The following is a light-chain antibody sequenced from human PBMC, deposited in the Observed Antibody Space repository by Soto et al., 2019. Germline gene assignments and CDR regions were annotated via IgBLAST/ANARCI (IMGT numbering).Light chain of an antibody. CDR2: GAS. CDR3: QQYNKWPQS. Sequence: EIVMTQSPATLSVSPGERATLSCRASQSVSSNLAWYQQKPGQAPRLLIYGASTRATGIPARFSGSGSGTEFNLTISSLQSEDFAVYYCQQYNKWPQSFGQGTKLEIK. CDR1: QSVSSN. V-gene: IGKV3-15*01. J-gene: IGKJ2*01.